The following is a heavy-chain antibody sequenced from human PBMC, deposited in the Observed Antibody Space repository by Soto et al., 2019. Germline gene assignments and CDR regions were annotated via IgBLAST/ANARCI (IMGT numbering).Heavy chain of an antibody. Sequence: SQTLSLTCAISGDSVSSNSAAWNWIRQSPSRGLEWLGRTYYRSKWYNDYAVSVKSRITINPDTSKNQFSLQLNSVTPEDTAVYYCARDLYKSLTTVVTRPSGTYYYYYGMDVWGQGTTVTVSS. CDR2: TYYRSKWYN. CDR3: ARDLYKSLTTVVTRPSGTYYYYYGMDV. CDR1: GDSVSSNSAA. V-gene: IGHV6-1*01. D-gene: IGHD4-17*01. J-gene: IGHJ6*02.